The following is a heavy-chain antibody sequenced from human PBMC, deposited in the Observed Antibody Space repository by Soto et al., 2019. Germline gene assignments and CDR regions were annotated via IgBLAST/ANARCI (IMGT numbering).Heavy chain of an antibody. D-gene: IGHD3-3*01. CDR3: ARRGYYDFWSGYYDY. CDR2: IYYSGST. J-gene: IGHJ4*02. CDR1: GGSISSYY. Sequence: PSETLSLTCTVSGGSISSYYWSWIRQPPGKGLEWIGYIYYSGSTNYNPSLKSRVTISVDTSKNQFSLKLSSVTAADTAVYYCARRGYYDFWSGYYDYWGQGTLVTVSS. V-gene: IGHV4-59*08.